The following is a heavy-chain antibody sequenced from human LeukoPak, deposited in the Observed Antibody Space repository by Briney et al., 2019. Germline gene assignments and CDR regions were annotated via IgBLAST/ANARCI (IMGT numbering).Heavy chain of an antibody. V-gene: IGHV4-4*02. CDR2: IYHSGST. D-gene: IGHD3-9*01. J-gene: IGHJ3*02. CDR3: ARGYYDILTGYFDAFDI. CDR1: GGSISSSNW. Sequence: SGTLSLTCAVSGGSISSSNWWSWVRQPPGKGLEWIGEIYHSGSTNYNPSLKSRVTISVDKSKNQFSLKLSSVTAADTAVYYCARGYYDILTGYFDAFDIWGQGTMVTVSS.